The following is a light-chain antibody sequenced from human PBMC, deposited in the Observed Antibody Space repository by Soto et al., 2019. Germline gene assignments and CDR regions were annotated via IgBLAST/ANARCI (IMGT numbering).Light chain of an antibody. CDR1: QGIRNA. CDR2: SAS. Sequence: DIQMTQSPSSLSASVGDRVSITCRASQGIRNALGWYRQKPGKAPERLMSSASILQTGVPSSFSGSGSGTEFTLTIYSLQPEDFATYYCLQHNTYPSTFGQGTRLYIK. J-gene: IGKJ2*01. CDR3: LQHNTYPST. V-gene: IGKV1-17*01.